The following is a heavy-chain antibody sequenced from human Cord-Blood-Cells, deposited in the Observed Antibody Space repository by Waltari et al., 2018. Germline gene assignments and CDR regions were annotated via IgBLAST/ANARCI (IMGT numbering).Heavy chain of an antibody. Sequence: QVQLVQSGAEVKKPGASVKVSCKASGYTFTSYDINWVRQATGQGLEWMGWMNPNSGNPGYAQKSQGRVTITRNTSISTADMELRSLRSEDTAVYYCARGYYYDAFDIWGQGTMVTVSS. D-gene: IGHD3-10*01. CDR2: MNPNSGNP. CDR3: ARGYYYDAFDI. V-gene: IGHV1-8*03. J-gene: IGHJ3*02. CDR1: GYTFTSYD.